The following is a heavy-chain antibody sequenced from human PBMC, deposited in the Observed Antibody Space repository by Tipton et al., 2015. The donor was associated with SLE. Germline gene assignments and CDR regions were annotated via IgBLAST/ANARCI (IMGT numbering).Heavy chain of an antibody. CDR1: GYIFSDYY. V-gene: IGHV1-2*02. CDR2: INPNSGGT. J-gene: IGHJ4*02. D-gene: IGHD3-10*01. CDR3: ARDPGYYYGSGSHGDS. Sequence: QLVQSGAEVKKPGASVKVSCKASGYIFSDYYMHWVRQAPGQGLEWMGWINPNSGGTNYAQRFQGRVTMTRDTSISTAYMELSRLRSDDTAVYYCARDPGYYYGSGSHGDSWGQGTLVTVSS.